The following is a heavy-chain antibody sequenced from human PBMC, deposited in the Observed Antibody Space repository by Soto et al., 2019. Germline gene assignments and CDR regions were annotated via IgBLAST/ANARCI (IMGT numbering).Heavy chain of an antibody. CDR2: INPNSGGT. V-gene: IGHV1-2*04. D-gene: IGHD3-22*01. CDR1: GYTFTGYY. CDR3: ARHRSYYDSSGLWAFDI. J-gene: IGHJ3*02. Sequence: GASVKVSCKASGYTFTGYYMHWVRQAPGQGLEWMGWINPNSGGTNYAQKFQGWVTMTRDTSISTAYMELSRLRSDDTAVYYCARHRSYYDSSGLWAFDIWGQGTMVT.